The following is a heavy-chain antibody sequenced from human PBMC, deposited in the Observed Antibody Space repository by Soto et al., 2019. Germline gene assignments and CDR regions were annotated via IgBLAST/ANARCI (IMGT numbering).Heavy chain of an antibody. J-gene: IGHJ6*02. CDR3: AEVYSADISVSITSYGSDI. D-gene: IGHD3-10*01. Sequence: PSGSLSLSCAGSGFSFSSYSLSWFRQPPGKGRAWVAGISCNGRTTDYAAPVKSRVTISRDTSKNTLSLQMTSLTAEDTAVYYCAEVYSADISVSITSYGSDIWGYGSTVT. CDR1: GFSFSSYS. V-gene: IGHV3-23*01. CDR2: ISCNGRTT.